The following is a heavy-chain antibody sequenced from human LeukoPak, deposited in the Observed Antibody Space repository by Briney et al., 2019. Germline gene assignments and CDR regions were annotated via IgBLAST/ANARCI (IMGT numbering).Heavy chain of an antibody. D-gene: IGHD3-16*01. J-gene: IGHJ4*02. CDR3: AKHRGRYADRIDY. CDR1: RGSISISSSHY. Sequence: SETLSLTCTLPRGSISISSSHYWGWIRQPPGKNLEWIGSIYNSGNTYYNPILKSRVIISVDKYKYQFSLMLSSVTDADTAQYCWAKHRGRYADRIDYWGQGTLVTVSS. CDR2: IYNSGNT. V-gene: IGHV4-39*01.